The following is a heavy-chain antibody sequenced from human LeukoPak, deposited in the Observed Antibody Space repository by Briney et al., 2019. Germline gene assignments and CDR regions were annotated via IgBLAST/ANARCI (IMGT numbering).Heavy chain of an antibody. V-gene: IGHV4-34*01. J-gene: IGHJ5*02. CDR3: AGFEGWFDP. CDR2: INHSGST. Sequence: SETPSLTCAVYGGSFSGYYWSWIRQPPGKGLEWIGEINHSGSTNYNPSLKSRVTISVDTSKNQFSLKLSSVTAADTAVYYCAGFEGWFDPWGQGTLVTVSS. CDR1: GGSFSGYY.